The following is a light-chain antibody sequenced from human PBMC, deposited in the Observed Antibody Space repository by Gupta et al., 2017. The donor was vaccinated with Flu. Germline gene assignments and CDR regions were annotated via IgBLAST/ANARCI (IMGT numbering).Light chain of an antibody. V-gene: IGKV3-15*01. CDR3: QQYNNWPPWT. Sequence: EVVMTQSPVTLSVSPGERATLSCRASQSISSDLAWYQQKPGQAPRLLIYDASTRATGLPARFSGSGSGTEFSLTISSRQSEDFAVYYCQQYNNWPPWTFGQGTKVEIK. CDR2: DAS. J-gene: IGKJ1*01. CDR1: QSISSD.